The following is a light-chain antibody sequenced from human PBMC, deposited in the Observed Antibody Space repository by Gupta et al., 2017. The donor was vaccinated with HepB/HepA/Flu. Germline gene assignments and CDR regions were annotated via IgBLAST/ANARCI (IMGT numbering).Light chain of an antibody. CDR3: QSYDRSRGRYV. J-gene: IGLJ1*01. CDR1: SSNIGAGSD. CDR2: GNN. V-gene: IGLV1-40*01. Sequence: QSVLTQPPSVSGAPGQRVTISCTGSSSNIGAGSDVNWYQQLPRAAPNLLIYGNNNRASGVPDRFSGSKSGTSASLAITGLQAEDEADYYCQSYDRSRGRYVFATGTKVTVL.